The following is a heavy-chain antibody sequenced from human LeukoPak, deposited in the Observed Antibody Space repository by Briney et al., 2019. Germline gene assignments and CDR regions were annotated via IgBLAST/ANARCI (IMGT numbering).Heavy chain of an antibody. CDR3: ARHPRRYYYDSSGLFDY. D-gene: IGHD3-22*01. CDR1: GFTFDDYG. CDR2: INWNGGST. V-gene: IGHV3-20*04. J-gene: IGHJ4*02. Sequence: GGSLRLSCAASGFTFDDYGMSWVRQAPGKGLEWVSGINWNGGSTGYADSVKGRFTISRDNAKNSLYLQMNSLRAEDTALYYCARHPRRYYYDSSGLFDYWGQGTLVTVSS.